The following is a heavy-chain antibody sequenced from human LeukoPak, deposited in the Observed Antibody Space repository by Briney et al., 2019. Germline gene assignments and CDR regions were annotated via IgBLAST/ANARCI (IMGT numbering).Heavy chain of an antibody. CDR1: GFSLSSHT. D-gene: IGHD1-26*01. V-gene: IGHV3-30*04. CDR2: ISYDGSNK. Sequence: PRGSLRLSCAASGFSLSSHTMHWVRQAPGKGLEWVAVISYDGSNKYYVDSVKGRFTISRDNSKNTLYLQMNSLRTEDTAVYYCARREGGTTLDYWGQGTLVTVSS. J-gene: IGHJ4*02. CDR3: ARREGGTTLDY.